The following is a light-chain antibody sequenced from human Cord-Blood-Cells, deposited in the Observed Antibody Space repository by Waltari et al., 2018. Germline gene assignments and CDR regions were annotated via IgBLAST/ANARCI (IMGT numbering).Light chain of an antibody. J-gene: IGKJ3*01. CDR1: QSVSSY. V-gene: IGKV3-11*01. Sequence: ELALPQPPPTLPWFPGERATPSCRASQSVSSYLAWYQQKPGQAPRLLIYDASNRATGIPARFSGSGSGTDFTLTISSLEPEDFAVYYCQQRSNWGFTFGPGTKVDIK. CDR2: DAS. CDR3: QQRSNWGFT.